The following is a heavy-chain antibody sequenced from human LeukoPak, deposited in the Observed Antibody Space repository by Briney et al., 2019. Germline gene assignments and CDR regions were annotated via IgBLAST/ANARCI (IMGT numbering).Heavy chain of an antibody. CDR3: ARDPKYSYRALDY. V-gene: IGHV3-30*02. J-gene: IGHJ4*02. D-gene: IGHD3-10*01. CDR2: VQSDGGGI. Sequence: GGSLRLSCAASGFTFSDYGIHWVRQAPGKGLEWVAFVQSDGGGIHYTESMKGRLTISRDDSKNTVYLQTESLRAEDTAVYYCARDPKYSYRALDYWGQGTLVTVSS. CDR1: GFTFSDYG.